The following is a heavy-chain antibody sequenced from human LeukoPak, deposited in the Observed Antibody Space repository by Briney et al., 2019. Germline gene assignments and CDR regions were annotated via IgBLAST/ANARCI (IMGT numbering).Heavy chain of an antibody. J-gene: IGHJ4*02. D-gene: IGHD2-2*01. CDR3: ARCVVVPAAIRTFDY. Sequence: SETLSLTCTVYGGSFSGYYWSWVRQPPGKGLEWIGEINHSGSTNYNPSLKSRVTISVDTSKNQFSLKLSSVTAADTAVYYCARCVVVPAAIRTFDYWGQGTLVTVSS. CDR2: INHSGST. CDR1: GGSFSGYY. V-gene: IGHV4-34*01.